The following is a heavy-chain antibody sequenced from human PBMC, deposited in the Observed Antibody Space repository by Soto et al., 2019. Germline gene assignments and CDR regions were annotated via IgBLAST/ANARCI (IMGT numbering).Heavy chain of an antibody. V-gene: IGHV4-34*01. Sequence: SETLSLTCAVYGGSFSGYYWSWIRQPPGKGLEWIGEINHSGSTNYNPSLKSRVTISVDTSKNQFSLKLSSVTAADTAVYYCARGGITMVRGVTNPNYSYYGMDVWGQGTTVTVAS. D-gene: IGHD3-10*01. J-gene: IGHJ6*02. CDR3: ARGGITMVRGVTNPNYSYYGMDV. CDR1: GGSFSGYY. CDR2: INHSGST.